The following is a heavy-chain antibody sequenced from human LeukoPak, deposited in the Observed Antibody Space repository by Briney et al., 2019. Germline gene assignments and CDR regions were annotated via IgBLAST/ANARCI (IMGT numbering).Heavy chain of an antibody. CDR3: ARSQGGGFLDY. CDR1: GYIFTSYY. D-gene: IGHD3-16*01. Sequence: ASVKVSCKASGYIFTSYYMHWVRQAPGQGLEWMGIINPSGGSTSYAQKFQDRVTMTRDTSTSTVYMELSSLRSEDTAVYFCARSQGGGFLDYWGQGTLVTVSS. J-gene: IGHJ4*02. V-gene: IGHV1-46*01. CDR2: INPSGGST.